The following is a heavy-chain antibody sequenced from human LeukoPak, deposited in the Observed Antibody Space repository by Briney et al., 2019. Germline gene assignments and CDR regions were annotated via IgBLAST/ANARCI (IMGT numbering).Heavy chain of an antibody. CDR1: GFTFSSYE. Sequence: GGSLRLSCEASGFTFSSYEMNWVRQAPGTGLEWVSHITSSGSTTYYADSVKGRFTISRDNAKNSLYLQMNSLRAEDTAVYYCAKRGAYSPPYWGQGTLVTVSS. D-gene: IGHD5-18*01. J-gene: IGHJ4*02. CDR2: ITSSGSTT. CDR3: AKRGAYSPPY. V-gene: IGHV3-48*03.